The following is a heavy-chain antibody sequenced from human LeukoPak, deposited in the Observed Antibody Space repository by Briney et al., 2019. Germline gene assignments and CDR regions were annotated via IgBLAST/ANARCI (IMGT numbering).Heavy chain of an antibody. D-gene: IGHD3-9*01. J-gene: IGHJ4*02. CDR1: GFTFSSYA. Sequence: PGGSLRLSCAASGFTFSSYAMNWVRQAPGKRLEWVSSIHNVRSYIYYADSVKGRFTISRDNAKNSLYLHMNSLRADNTAVYYCARGQSRYFDWNLGFFDYWGQGTLVTVSS. CDR2: IHNVRSYI. V-gene: IGHV3-21*01. CDR3: ARGQSRYFDWNLGFFDY.